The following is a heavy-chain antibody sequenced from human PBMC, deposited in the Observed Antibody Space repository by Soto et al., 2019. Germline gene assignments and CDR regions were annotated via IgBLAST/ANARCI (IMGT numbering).Heavy chain of an antibody. CDR2: ISGSGGST. CDR3: AKMKELRYVDY. D-gene: IGHD1-7*01. Sequence: GGSLRLSCAASGFTFSSYAMSWVRQAPGKGLEWVSGISGSGGSTYYADSVKGRFTISRDNSKNTLYLQMNSLRAEDTAVYHCAKMKELRYVDYWGQGTLVTVSS. J-gene: IGHJ4*02. V-gene: IGHV3-23*01. CDR1: GFTFSSYA.